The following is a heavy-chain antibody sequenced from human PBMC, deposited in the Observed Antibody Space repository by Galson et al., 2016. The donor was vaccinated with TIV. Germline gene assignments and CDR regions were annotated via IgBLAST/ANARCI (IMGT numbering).Heavy chain of an antibody. D-gene: IGHD3-22*01. CDR1: GGSISNGDYY. CDR3: ARDAVPYYHAVDI. CDR2: IYYSGTT. J-gene: IGHJ3*02. Sequence: TLSLTCVVIGGSISNGDYYWTWIRQPPGKGLEWIGYIYYSGTTNLNPSLRSRLDMSVDRSKNRFSLSLSSVTAADTAVYYCARDAVPYYHAVDIWGRGAMVTVSS. V-gene: IGHV4-30-4*01.